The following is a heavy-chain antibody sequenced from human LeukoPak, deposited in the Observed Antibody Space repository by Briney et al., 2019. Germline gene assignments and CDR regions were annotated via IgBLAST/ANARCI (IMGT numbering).Heavy chain of an antibody. V-gene: IGHV3-23*01. CDR3: AKDRLVLWSERFDS. J-gene: IGHJ4*02. D-gene: IGHD3-3*01. CDR2: VSGSGDNT. CDR1: GFTFSSYV. Sequence: GGSLRLSCAASGFTFSSYVMSWVRQTPRKGLEWVSVVSGSGDNTYYADSVKGRFTISRDNLKKTVYLLMSSLRAEDTAVYYCAKDRLVLWSERFDSWGQGTLVTVSS.